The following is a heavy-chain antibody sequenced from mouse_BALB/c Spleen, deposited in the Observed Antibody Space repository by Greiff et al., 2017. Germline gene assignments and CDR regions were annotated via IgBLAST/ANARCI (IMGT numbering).Heavy chain of an antibody. J-gene: IGHJ2*01. CDR2: IYPYNGGT. V-gene: IGHV1S29*02. D-gene: IGHD2-1*01. CDR3: ANYGNGDYFDY. CDR1: GYTFTDYN. Sequence: VQLQQSGPELVKPGASVKISCKASGYTFTDYNMHWVKQSHGKSLEWIGYIYPYNGGTGYNQKFKSKATLTVDNSSSTAYMELRSLTSEDSAVYYCANYGNGDYFDYWGQGTTLTVSS.